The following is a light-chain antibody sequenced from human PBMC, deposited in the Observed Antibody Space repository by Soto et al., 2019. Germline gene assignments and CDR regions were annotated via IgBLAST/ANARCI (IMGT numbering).Light chain of an antibody. V-gene: IGKV1-5*03. CDR2: WAS. CDR3: QHYTTYSGT. Sequence: DIHMTQSPATLSASVGDRVTITCRASQSISTWLAWYQRKPGKAPKLLIYWASSLESGVPSRFSGSGSGTEFTITISSLQPDDFATYYCQHYTTYSGTFGPGTKVDIK. J-gene: IGKJ3*01. CDR1: QSISTW.